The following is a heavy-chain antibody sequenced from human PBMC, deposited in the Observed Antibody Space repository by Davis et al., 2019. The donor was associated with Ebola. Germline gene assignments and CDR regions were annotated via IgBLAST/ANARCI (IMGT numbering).Heavy chain of an antibody. CDR2: IHDSGNA. J-gene: IGHJ4*02. CDR3: ARGFWSGYPHDY. Sequence: SETLSLTCSVSGGSISGNYWTWIRQPPGKGLEWIGYIHDSGNANYNPSLKSQVIISVDTSKNQFSLKLSSVTAADTAVYYCARGFWSGYPHDYWGQGTLVTISS. V-gene: IGHV4-59*01. CDR1: GGSISGNY. D-gene: IGHD3-3*01.